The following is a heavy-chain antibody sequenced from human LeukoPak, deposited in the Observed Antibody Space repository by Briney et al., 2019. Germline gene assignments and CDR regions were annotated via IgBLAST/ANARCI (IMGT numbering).Heavy chain of an antibody. D-gene: IGHD6-19*01. Sequence: PGGSLRLSCAASGFSFSGSAMHWVRQASGKGLEWVGRIRSKANSYATAYAASVKGRFTISRDDSKNTAYLQMNSLKTEDTAVYYCTRHWSSGWWNWGQGTLVTVSS. CDR1: GFSFSGSA. CDR2: IRSKANSYAT. J-gene: IGHJ4*02. V-gene: IGHV3-73*01. CDR3: TRHWSSGWWN.